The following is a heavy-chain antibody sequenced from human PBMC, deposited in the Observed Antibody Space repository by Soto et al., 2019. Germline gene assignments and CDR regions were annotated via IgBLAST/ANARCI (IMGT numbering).Heavy chain of an antibody. CDR3: ARDRYEWGGSCYSGYYYYGMDV. J-gene: IGHJ6*02. V-gene: IGHV4-59*01. D-gene: IGHD2-15*01. Sequence: TSETLSLTCTVSGGSISSYYWSWIRQPPGKGLEWIGYIYYSGSTNYNPSLKSRVTISVDTSKNQFSLKLSSVTAADTAVYYCARDRYEWGGSCYSGYYYYGMDVWGQGTTVTVSS. CDR2: IYYSGST. CDR1: GGSISSYY.